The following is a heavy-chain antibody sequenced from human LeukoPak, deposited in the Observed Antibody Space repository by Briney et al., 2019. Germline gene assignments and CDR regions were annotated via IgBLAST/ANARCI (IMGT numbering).Heavy chain of an antibody. Sequence: GGSLRLSCAASGFTFSSYNMNWVRQAPGKGLEWVSSISSSSSYIYYADSVRGRFTISRDNAKNSLYLQMNSLRAEDTALYYCAKEGGAAAGIFDYWGQGTLVTVSS. CDR3: AKEGGAAAGIFDY. CDR1: GFTFSSYN. J-gene: IGHJ4*02. D-gene: IGHD6-13*01. V-gene: IGHV3-21*04. CDR2: ISSSSSYI.